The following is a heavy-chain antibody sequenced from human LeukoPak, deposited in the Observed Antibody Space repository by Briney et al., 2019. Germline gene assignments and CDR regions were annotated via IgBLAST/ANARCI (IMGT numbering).Heavy chain of an antibody. Sequence: SETLSLTCAVYGGSFSGYYWSWIRQPPGKGLEWIGEINHSGSTNYNPSLKSRVTISVDMSKNQFSLNLTSVTAADTALYYCVRRNYVSGRIDPWGQGTLVTVSS. CDR2: INHSGST. CDR3: VRRNYVSGRIDP. D-gene: IGHD3-16*01. CDR1: GGSFSGYY. J-gene: IGHJ5*02. V-gene: IGHV4-34*01.